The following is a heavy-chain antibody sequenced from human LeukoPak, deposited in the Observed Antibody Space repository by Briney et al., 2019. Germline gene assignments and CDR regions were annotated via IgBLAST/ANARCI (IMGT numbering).Heavy chain of an antibody. Sequence: TSETLSLTCAVYGGSFSGYYWSWIRQSPGKGLEWIGEIHPSGALHYNPTLESRINISPDTSMNQFSLKMSSVTIADTAVYYCARGTDPYKVAYWGPGTLVTVSS. CDR2: IHPSGAL. V-gene: IGHV4-34*01. CDR3: ARGTDPYKVAY. J-gene: IGHJ4*02. D-gene: IGHD1-1*01. CDR1: GGSFSGYY.